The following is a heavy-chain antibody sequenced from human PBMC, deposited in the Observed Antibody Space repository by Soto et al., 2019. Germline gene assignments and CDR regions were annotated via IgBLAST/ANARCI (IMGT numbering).Heavy chain of an antibody. Sequence: QVQLQESGPGLVKPSETLSLTCTVSGDSISNYYWSWIRQPPGKGLEWIGYIYYSGITNYNPSLKRXVSXSLDMSKNQFSLKLSSVTAADTAVYYCARDASGYDYNWFDPWGQGTLVTVSS. J-gene: IGHJ5*02. CDR1: GDSISNYY. D-gene: IGHD5-12*01. CDR2: IYYSGIT. CDR3: ARDASGYDYNWFDP. V-gene: IGHV4-59*01.